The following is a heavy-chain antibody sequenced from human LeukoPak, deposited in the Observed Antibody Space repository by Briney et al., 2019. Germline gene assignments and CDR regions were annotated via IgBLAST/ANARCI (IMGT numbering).Heavy chain of an antibody. CDR3: ASSVITTTPVYFDY. J-gene: IGHJ4*02. D-gene: IGHD3-22*01. Sequence: PGGSLRLSCAASGFTVSSNYMSWVRQAPGKGLEWVSVIYSGGSTYYADSVKGRFTISRDNSKNTLYLEMNTLKAEDTAVYYCASSVITTTPVYFDYWGQGTLVTVSS. CDR2: IYSGGST. V-gene: IGHV3-53*01. CDR1: GFTVSSNY.